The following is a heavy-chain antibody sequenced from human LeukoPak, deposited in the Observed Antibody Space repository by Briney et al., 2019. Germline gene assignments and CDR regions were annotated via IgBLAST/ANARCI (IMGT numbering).Heavy chain of an antibody. D-gene: IGHD4-11*01. CDR3: ARGRGDDYRNY. CDR1: GFTFSSYA. J-gene: IGHJ4*02. V-gene: IGHV3-53*01. Sequence: QPGGSLRLSCAASGFTFSSYAMSWVRQAPGKGLEWVSVIYSGGSTYYADSVKGRFTISRDNSKNTLYLQMNSLRAEDTAVYYCARGRGDDYRNYWGQGTLVTVSS. CDR2: IYSGGST.